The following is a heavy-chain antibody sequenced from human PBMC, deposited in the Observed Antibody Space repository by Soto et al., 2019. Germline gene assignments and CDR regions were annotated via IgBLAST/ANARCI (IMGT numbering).Heavy chain of an antibody. Sequence: SVKVSFKASGYMFTKSAMHWVRQAPGQRLEWMGWISSDSGNTKYSPKLQGRATITRDTSTSTAYMELDSLRSEDTAVYYCAGGRGNAMAIDDIAFDLWGQGTMVTVSS. CDR1: GYMFTKSA. J-gene: IGHJ3*01. CDR2: ISSDSGNT. V-gene: IGHV1-3*04. CDR3: AGGRGNAMAIDDIAFDL. D-gene: IGHD2-21*01.